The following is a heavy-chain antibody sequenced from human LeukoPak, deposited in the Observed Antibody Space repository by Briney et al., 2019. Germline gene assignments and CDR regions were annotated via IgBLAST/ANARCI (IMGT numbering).Heavy chain of an antibody. Sequence: GASVKVSCKASGYTFTSYDINWVRQATGQGLEWMGWMNPNSGNTGYAQKFQGRVTITRNTSISTAYMELSSLRSEDTAVYYCARGGFWSGYTRYYYYYYMDVWGKGTTVTVSS. CDR2: MNPNSGNT. D-gene: IGHD3-3*01. V-gene: IGHV1-8*03. CDR1: GYTFTSYD. CDR3: ARGGFWSGYTRYYYYYYMDV. J-gene: IGHJ6*03.